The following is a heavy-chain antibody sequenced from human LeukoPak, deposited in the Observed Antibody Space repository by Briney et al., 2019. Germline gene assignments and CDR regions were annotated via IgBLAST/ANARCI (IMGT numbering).Heavy chain of an antibody. J-gene: IGHJ6*02. V-gene: IGHV3-21*01. D-gene: IGHD4-17*01. CDR3: ARDPPPRLTVTHGLSYYYYGMDV. CDR2: ISSSSSYI. CDR1: GFTLSSDS. Sequence: GGSLRLSCAASGFTLSSDSMKWVRQAPGKGLEWVSSISSSSSYIDYADSVKGRFPISRDNAKNSLYLQMNSLRAEDTAVYYCARDPPPRLTVTHGLSYYYYGMDVWGQGTTVTVSS.